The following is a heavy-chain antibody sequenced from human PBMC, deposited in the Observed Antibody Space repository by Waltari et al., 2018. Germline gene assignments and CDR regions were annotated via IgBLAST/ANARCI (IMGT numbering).Heavy chain of an antibody. CDR1: GFTFSSYA. CDR2: ISGSGGST. V-gene: IGHV3-23*01. CDR3: AKGPSMIVVVPIDY. J-gene: IGHJ4*02. D-gene: IGHD3-22*01. Sequence: EVQLLESGGGLVQPGGSLRLSCAASGFTFSSYAMSWVRQGPGKGLEWVSAISGSGGSTYYADSVKGRFTISRDNSKNTLYLQMNSLRAEDTAVYYCAKGPSMIVVVPIDYWGQGTLVTVSS.